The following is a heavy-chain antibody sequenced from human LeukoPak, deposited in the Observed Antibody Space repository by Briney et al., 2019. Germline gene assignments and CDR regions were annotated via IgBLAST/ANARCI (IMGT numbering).Heavy chain of an antibody. D-gene: IGHD3-22*01. J-gene: IGHJ4*02. CDR3: ASGDYDSSGSFDY. V-gene: IGHV4-34*01. Sequence: PSETLSLTCAVYGGSFSGYYWSWIRQPPGKGLEWIGEINHSGSTYYNPSLKSRVTISVDTSKNQFSLKLSSVTAADTAVYYCASGDYDSSGSFDYWGQGTLVTVSS. CDR1: GGSFSGYY. CDR2: INHSGST.